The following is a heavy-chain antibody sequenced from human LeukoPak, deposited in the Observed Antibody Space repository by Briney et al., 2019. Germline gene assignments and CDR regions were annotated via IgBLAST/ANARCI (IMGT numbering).Heavy chain of an antibody. V-gene: IGHV1-8*01. J-gene: IGHJ6*03. CDR1: GYTFTSYD. CDR3: ARGYSSGWYESYYYYYYYMDV. CDR2: MNPNSGNT. Sequence: GASVKVSCKASGYTFTSYDINWVRQATGQGLEWMGWMNPNSGNTGYAQKFQGRVTMTRNTSISTACMELSSLRSEDTAVYYCARGYSSGWYESYYYYYYYMDVWGKGTTVTVSS. D-gene: IGHD6-19*01.